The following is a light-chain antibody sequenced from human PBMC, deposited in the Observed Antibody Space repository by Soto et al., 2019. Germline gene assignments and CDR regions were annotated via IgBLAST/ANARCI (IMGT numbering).Light chain of an antibody. CDR2: GVT. V-gene: IGLV2-14*03. Sequence: QSALTQPASVSGSPGQSITIPCTGTSSDVGGYNSDSWYQQHPGKAPKLLIYGVTNRPSGVSDRFSGSKSGNTASLTISGLQAEDEADYYCISYRSRSTPHYVFGTGTKLTVL. CDR3: ISYRSRSTPHYV. J-gene: IGLJ1*01. CDR1: SSDVGGYNS.